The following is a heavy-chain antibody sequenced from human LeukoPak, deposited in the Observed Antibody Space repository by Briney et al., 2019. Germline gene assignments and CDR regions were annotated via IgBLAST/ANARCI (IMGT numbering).Heavy chain of an antibody. D-gene: IGHD4-17*01. CDR3: ARVGDYGDYRWFDP. CDR1: GGSFSGYY. CDR2: INHSGST. Sequence: SETLSLTCAVYGGSFSGYYWSWIRQPPGKGLEWIGEINHSGSTNYNPSLKSRVTISVDTSKNQFSLKLSSVTAADTAVYYCARVGDYGDYRWFDPWGQGTLVTVSS. J-gene: IGHJ5*02. V-gene: IGHV4-34*01.